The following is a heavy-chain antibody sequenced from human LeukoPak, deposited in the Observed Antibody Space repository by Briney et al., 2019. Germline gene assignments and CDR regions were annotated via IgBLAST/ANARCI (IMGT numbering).Heavy chain of an antibody. J-gene: IGHJ4*02. V-gene: IGHV3-23*01. CDR3: AKKRLRFGESYYFDY. CDR2: ISGSGGST. D-gene: IGHD3-10*01. Sequence: GGSLRLSCAASGFTFSSYAMSWVRQAPGKGLEWVSAISGSGGSTYYADSVKGRFTISRDNSKNTLYLQMNSLRAEDTAVYYCAKKRLRFGESYYFDYWGQGTLVAVSS. CDR1: GFTFSSYA.